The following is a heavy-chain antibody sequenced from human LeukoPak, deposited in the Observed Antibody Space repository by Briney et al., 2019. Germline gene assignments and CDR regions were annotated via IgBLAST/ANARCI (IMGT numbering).Heavy chain of an antibody. CDR1: GYTFTSYY. Sequence: ASVKVSCKASGYTFTSYYMHWVRQAPGQGLEWMGIINPSGGSTSYAQKFRGRVTMTRDTSTSTVYMELSSLRSEDTAVYYCARAGGTVTTAYYWGRGTLVTVSS. CDR3: ARAGGTVTTAYY. CDR2: INPSGGST. J-gene: IGHJ4*02. D-gene: IGHD4-17*01. V-gene: IGHV1-46*01.